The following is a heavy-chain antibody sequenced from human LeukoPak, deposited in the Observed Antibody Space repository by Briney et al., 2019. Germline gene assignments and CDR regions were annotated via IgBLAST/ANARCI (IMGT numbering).Heavy chain of an antibody. CDR3: ARDGAIPYDILTGFDY. D-gene: IGHD3-9*01. V-gene: IGHV3-30*04. Sequence: GGSLRLSCAASGFTFSSYAMHWVRQAPGKGLEWVAVISYDGSNKYYADSVKGRFTISRDNSKNTLYLQMNSLRAEDTAVYYCARDGAIPYDILTGFDYWGQGTLVTVSS. CDR2: ISYDGSNK. CDR1: GFTFSSYA. J-gene: IGHJ4*02.